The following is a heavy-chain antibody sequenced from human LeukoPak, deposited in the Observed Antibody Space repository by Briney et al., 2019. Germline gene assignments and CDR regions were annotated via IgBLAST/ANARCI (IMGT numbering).Heavy chain of an antibody. V-gene: IGHV4-59*01. D-gene: IGHD4-17*01. CDR3: ARVRRDYGDYDHYYGMDV. CDR2: IYYSGRT. Sequence: SETLSLTCTVSGGSISTYYWSWIRQPPGKGLEWIGYIYYSGRTNCNPSLKSRVIISVDTSKNQFSLNLSSVTAADTAVYYCARVRRDYGDYDHYYGMDVWGQGTTVTVSS. CDR1: GGSISTYY. J-gene: IGHJ6*02.